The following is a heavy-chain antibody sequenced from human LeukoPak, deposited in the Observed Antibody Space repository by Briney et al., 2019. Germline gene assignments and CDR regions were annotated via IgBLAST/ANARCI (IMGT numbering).Heavy chain of an antibody. D-gene: IGHD6-6*01. V-gene: IGHV3-30-3*01. J-gene: IGHJ4*02. Sequence: GRSLRLSCAASGFTFSTYAMHWVRQAPGKGLEWVAVISHDGSIEFYADSVKDRFTISRDNSKNTLYLQINSLRADDTAVYYCARDPAISAPDYFDYWGQGTLVTVSS. CDR1: GFTFSTYA. CDR2: ISHDGSIE. CDR3: ARDPAISAPDYFDY.